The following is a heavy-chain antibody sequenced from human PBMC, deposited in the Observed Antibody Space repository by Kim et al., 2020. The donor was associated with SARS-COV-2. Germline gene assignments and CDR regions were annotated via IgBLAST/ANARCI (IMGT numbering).Heavy chain of an antibody. J-gene: IGHJ6*02. V-gene: IGHV3-30*01. D-gene: IGHD1-26*01. CDR3: ARARGGSYYYGMDV. Sequence: ADSVKGRYTIYRDNAKNTLYLQMNSLRGEDTAVYYCARARGGSYYYGMDVWGQGTTVTVSS.